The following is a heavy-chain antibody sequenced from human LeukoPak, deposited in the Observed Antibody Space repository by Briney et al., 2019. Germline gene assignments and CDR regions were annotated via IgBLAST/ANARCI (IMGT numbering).Heavy chain of an antibody. Sequence: VASVKVSCKASGGTFSSYAISWVRQAPGQGLEWMGWISAYNGSTNYAQKLQGRVTMTTDTSTSTAYMELRSLRSDDTAVYYCARKLGTAPTTESYMDVWGKGTTVTVSS. D-gene: IGHD7-27*01. CDR3: ARKLGTAPTTESYMDV. J-gene: IGHJ6*03. CDR2: ISAYNGST. V-gene: IGHV1-18*01. CDR1: GGTFSSYA.